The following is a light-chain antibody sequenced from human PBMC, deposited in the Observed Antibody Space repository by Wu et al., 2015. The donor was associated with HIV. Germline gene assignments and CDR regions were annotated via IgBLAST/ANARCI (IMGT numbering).Light chain of an antibody. CDR2: GAS. CDR1: QNVGRK. Sequence: IVMTQSPPSVSVSPGGRVTLSCRASQNVGRKLAWYHQRPGQAPRLLIFGASTKITGIPDRFRGGGSGTDFTLTISRLEPEDFAVYFCHQYGSSPGDFTFGPGTTVDIK. J-gene: IGKJ3*01. V-gene: IGKV3-20*01. CDR3: HQYGSSPGDFT.